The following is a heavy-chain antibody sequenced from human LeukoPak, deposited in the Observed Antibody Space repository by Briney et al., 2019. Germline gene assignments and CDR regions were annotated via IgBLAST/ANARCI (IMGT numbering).Heavy chain of an antibody. D-gene: IGHD3-9*01. Sequence: SETLSLTCTVSSGSVSNSHYYWAWVRQPPGKGLEWLGSIFYSGNTHYNPSLKSPVTISIDTSKNQFSLKVSSVTAADTAIYYCARDLSFDWFPYYFDYWGQGILDTVSS. CDR1: SGSVSNSHYY. J-gene: IGHJ4*02. CDR3: ARDLSFDWFPYYFDY. CDR2: IFYSGNT. V-gene: IGHV4-39*07.